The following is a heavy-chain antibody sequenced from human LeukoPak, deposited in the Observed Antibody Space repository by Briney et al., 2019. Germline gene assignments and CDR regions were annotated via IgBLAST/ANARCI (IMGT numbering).Heavy chain of an antibody. J-gene: IGHJ4*02. CDR1: GFTFSSYA. Sequence: GGSLRLSCAASGFTFSSYAMHWVRQAPGKGLEWVGFIRSKAYGGTTEYAASVKGRFTISRDDSKSIAYLQMNSLKTEGTAVYYCTRGYSSGYYLFRYWGQGTLVTVSS. D-gene: IGHD3-22*01. CDR3: TRGYSSGYYLFRY. CDR2: IRSKAYGGTT. V-gene: IGHV3-49*04.